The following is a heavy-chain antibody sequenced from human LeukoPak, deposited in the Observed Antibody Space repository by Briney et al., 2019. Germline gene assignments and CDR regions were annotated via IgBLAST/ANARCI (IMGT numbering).Heavy chain of an antibody. D-gene: IGHD6-13*01. CDR3: AKGGYAGFSTTWYSDY. J-gene: IGHJ4*02. CDR2: ITGSGGGT. V-gene: IGHV3-23*01. CDR1: GFTFSGSA. Sequence: GGSLRLSCAASGFTFSGSAMHWVRQAPGKGLEWVSSITGSGGGTFYAGSVKGRFTISRDSSKNTLYLHMNSLRAEDTAVYYCAKGGYAGFSTTWYSDYWGQGTLVTVSS.